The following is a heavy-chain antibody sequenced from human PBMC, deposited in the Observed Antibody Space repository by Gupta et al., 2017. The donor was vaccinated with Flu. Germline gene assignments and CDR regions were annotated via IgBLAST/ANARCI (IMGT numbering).Heavy chain of an antibody. CDR1: GGSFSGYY. Sequence: QVQLQQWGAGLLKPSETLSLTCAVYGGSFSGYYWSWIRQPPGKGLEWIGEINHSGSTNYNPSLKSRVTISVDTSKNQFSLKLSSVTAADTAVYYCASYIAAAERVFDYWGQGTLVTVSS. V-gene: IGHV4-34*01. CDR3: ASYIAAAERVFDY. D-gene: IGHD6-13*01. J-gene: IGHJ4*02. CDR2: INHSGST.